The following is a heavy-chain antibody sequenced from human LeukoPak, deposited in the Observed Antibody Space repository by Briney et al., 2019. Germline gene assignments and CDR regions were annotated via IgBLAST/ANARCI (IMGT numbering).Heavy chain of an antibody. CDR1: GVTFSGYS. D-gene: IGHD2-15*01. CDR2: IKSDGSRT. CDR3: ARELPFDY. V-gene: IGHV3-74*01. Sequence: GGSLRLSCAAPGVTFSGYSVNWVRQAPGKGLVWVSRIKSDGSRTDYADSVKGRFTISRDNAKNTLYLQMNSLRAEDTAVYYCARELPFDYWGQGTLVTVSS. J-gene: IGHJ4*02.